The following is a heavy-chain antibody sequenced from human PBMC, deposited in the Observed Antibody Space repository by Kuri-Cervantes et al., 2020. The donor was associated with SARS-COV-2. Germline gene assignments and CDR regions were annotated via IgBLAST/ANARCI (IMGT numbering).Heavy chain of an antibody. Sequence: GSLRLSCAVYGGSFSDYYWSWVRQPPGKGLEWIGEINHSGSTNYNLSLKSRVTISVDTSRNQFFLKLSSVTAADTAVYYCFSWFFGNWGQGTLVTVSS. V-gene: IGHV4-34*01. CDR3: FSWFFGN. CDR1: GGSFSDYY. CDR2: INHSGST. D-gene: IGHD6-13*01. J-gene: IGHJ4*02.